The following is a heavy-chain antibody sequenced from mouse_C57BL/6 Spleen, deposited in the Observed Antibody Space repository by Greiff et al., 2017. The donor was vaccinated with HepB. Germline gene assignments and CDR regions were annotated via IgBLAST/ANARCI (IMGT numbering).Heavy chain of an antibody. CDR2: IHPNSGST. V-gene: IGHV1-64*01. CDR3: ARSGLEAMDY. D-gene: IGHD2-4*01. J-gene: IGHJ4*01. Sequence: QVQLQQPGTELVKPGASVKLSCKASGYTFTSYWMHWVKQRPGQGLEWIGMIHPNSGSTNYNEKFKSKATLTVDKSSSTAYMQLSSLTSEDSAVYYCARSGLEAMDYWGQGTSVTVSS. CDR1: GYTFTSYW.